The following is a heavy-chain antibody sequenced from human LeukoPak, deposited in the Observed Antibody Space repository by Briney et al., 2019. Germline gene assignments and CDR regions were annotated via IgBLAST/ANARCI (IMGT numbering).Heavy chain of an antibody. Sequence: GGSLRLSCAASGFTFSSYAMSWIRQPPGKGLEWVSFISSSSGYRSYGDSVKGRFTISRDNARNSVYLQMNSLRAEDTAVYYCARRFSGYDFFDSWGQGTLVTVSS. D-gene: IGHD5-12*01. V-gene: IGHV3-11*06. CDR1: GFTFSSYA. J-gene: IGHJ4*02. CDR3: ARRFSGYDFFDS. CDR2: ISSSSGYR.